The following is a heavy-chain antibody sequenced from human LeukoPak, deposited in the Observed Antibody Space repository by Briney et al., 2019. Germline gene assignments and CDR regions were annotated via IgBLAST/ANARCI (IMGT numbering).Heavy chain of an antibody. J-gene: IGHJ5*01. D-gene: IGHD4-17*01. V-gene: IGHV4-39*01. CDR3: ARALTTVTTRGNNWFDP. CDR2: IYYSGTT. Sequence: SETLSLTCTVSGGSFSSSDYYWGWIRQPPGKGLEWTGSIYYSGTTYYNPSLKSRVTISVDTSKNQFSLKLSSVTAADTAVYYCARALTTVTTRGNNWFDPWGQGTLVTVSS. CDR1: GGSFSSSDYY.